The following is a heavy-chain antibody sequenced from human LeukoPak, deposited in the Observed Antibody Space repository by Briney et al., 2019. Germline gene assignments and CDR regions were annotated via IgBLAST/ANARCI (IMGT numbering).Heavy chain of an antibody. CDR3: AKEEMGYFEWFGAFDI. J-gene: IGHJ3*02. CDR2: ISGSGGST. CDR1: GFTFSSYA. V-gene: IGHV3-23*01. Sequence: PGGSLRLSCAASGFTFSSYAMSWVRQAPGKGLEWVSAISGSGGSTYYADSVKGRFTISRDNSKNTLYLQMNSLRAEDTAVYYCAKEEMGYFEWFGAFDIWGQGTMVTVSS. D-gene: IGHD3-9*01.